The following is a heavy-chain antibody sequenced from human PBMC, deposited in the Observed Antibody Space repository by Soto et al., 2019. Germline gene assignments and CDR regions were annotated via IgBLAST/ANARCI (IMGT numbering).Heavy chain of an antibody. CDR2: IRSKANYYAT. J-gene: IGHJ5*02. D-gene: IGHD4-17*01. CDR3: TAVKQGGNWFDP. Sequence: WSLRLSCASSGFTFSGSAMHWVRQASGKGLEWVGRIRSKANYYATAYIASVKGRFTISRDDSKNTAYLQMNSLKTEDTAEYYWTAVKQGGNWFDPWGQGTLVTVSS. CDR1: GFTFSGSA. V-gene: IGHV3-73*01.